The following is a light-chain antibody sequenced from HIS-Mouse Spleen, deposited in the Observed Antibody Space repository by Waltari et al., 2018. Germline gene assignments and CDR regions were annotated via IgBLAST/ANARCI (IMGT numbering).Light chain of an antibody. Sequence: SYELTQPPSVSVSPGQTARITCSGDALPKKYAYWYQQKSGQAPVLVIYEDSKRPSGIPAGFSGSSSGTMATLTSSGAQVEDEADYYGYSTDSSGNHRVFGGGTKLTVL. CDR2: EDS. CDR3: YSTDSSGNHRV. J-gene: IGLJ2*01. CDR1: ALPKKY. V-gene: IGLV3-10*01.